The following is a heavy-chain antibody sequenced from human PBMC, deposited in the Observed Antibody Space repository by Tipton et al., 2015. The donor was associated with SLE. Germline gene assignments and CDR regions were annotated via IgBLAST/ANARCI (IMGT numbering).Heavy chain of an antibody. CDR3: ARDSCGGDCYGYYYMDV. J-gene: IGHJ6*03. D-gene: IGHD2-21*01. CDR1: GGSISSYY. Sequence: TLSLTCTVSGGSISSYYWGWIRQPPGEGLEWIGNIYHSGSTYYNPSLKSRVTISVDTSKNQFSLKLSSVTAADTAVYYCARDSCGGDCYGYYYMDVWGKGTTVTVSS. CDR2: IYHSGST. V-gene: IGHV4-59*06.